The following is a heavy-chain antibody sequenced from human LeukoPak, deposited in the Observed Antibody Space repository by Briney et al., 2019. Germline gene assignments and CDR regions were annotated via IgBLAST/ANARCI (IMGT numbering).Heavy chain of an antibody. V-gene: IGHV3-43*01. Sequence: GGSLRLSCAASGFTFDDYTMHWVRQAPGKGLEWVSLISWDGGSTYYADSVKGRFTISRDNSKNSLYLQMNSLRTEDTALYYCAKDLNPRRNYYYYMDVWGKGTTVTVSS. J-gene: IGHJ6*03. CDR3: AKDLNPRRNYYYYMDV. CDR1: GFTFDDYT. CDR2: ISWDGGST. D-gene: IGHD1-14*01.